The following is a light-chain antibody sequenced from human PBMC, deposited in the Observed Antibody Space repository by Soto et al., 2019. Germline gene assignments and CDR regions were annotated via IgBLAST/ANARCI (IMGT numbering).Light chain of an antibody. J-gene: IGLJ1*01. CDR1: SSDVGGYNY. Sequence: QSALTQPRSVSGSPGQSVTISCTGTSSDVGGYNYVSWYQQHPGKAPKLMIYDVSKRPSGVPDRFSGSKSGNPASLTISGLQAEDEADYCCCSYAGSYPDGFGTGTKVTVL. V-gene: IGLV2-11*01. CDR2: DVS. CDR3: CSYAGSYPDG.